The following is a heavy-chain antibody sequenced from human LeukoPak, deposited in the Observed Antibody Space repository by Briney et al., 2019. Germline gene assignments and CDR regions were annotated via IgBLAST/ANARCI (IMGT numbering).Heavy chain of an antibody. CDR1: GFTFGDYA. CDR3: TRELSSGYYYGWGGRFDY. CDR2: IRSKAYGGTT. Sequence: GGSLRLSCTASGFTFGDYAMSWFRQAPGKGLEWVGLIRSKAYGGTTEYAASVKGRFTISRDDSKSIAYLQMNSLKTEDTAVYYCTRELSSGYYYGWGGRFDYWGQGTLVTVSS. D-gene: IGHD3-22*01. V-gene: IGHV3-49*03. J-gene: IGHJ4*02.